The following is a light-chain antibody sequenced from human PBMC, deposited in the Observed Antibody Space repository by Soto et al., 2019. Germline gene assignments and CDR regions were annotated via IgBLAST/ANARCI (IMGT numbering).Light chain of an antibody. CDR2: AAS. Sequence: DIQMTQAPSSLSASVGDRVTITCRASQGISNYLAWYQQKPGKVPKLLIYAASTLQSGVPSRFSGSGSGTDFTLTISSLQPEDVATYYCQKYNSAPSFGGGTKVDIK. CDR1: QGISNY. CDR3: QKYNSAPS. V-gene: IGKV1-27*01. J-gene: IGKJ4*01.